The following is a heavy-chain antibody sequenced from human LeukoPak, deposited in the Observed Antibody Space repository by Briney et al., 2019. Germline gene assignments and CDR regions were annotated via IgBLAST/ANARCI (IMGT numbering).Heavy chain of an antibody. V-gene: IGHV3-11*01. Sequence: PGGSLRLSCAASGFVFSDYYMRWIRHAPGRGRGWVAYISRRDGMVYYADSVKGRFTVSVENAKSSLFLQMNTLRAEDSAVYYCARGPNHYDYYDLDVWGQGTTVMVSS. J-gene: IGHJ6*02. CDR3: ARGPNHYDYYDLDV. CDR2: ISRRDGMV. CDR1: GFVFSDYY.